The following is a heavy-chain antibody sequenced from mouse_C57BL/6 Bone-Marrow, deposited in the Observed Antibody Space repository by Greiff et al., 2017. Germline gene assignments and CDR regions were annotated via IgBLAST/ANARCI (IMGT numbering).Heavy chain of an antibody. Sequence: QVQLQQSGPELVQPGASVKLSCKASGYTFTSYDINWVQQRPGQGLEWIGWIYPRDGSTKYHEKFKGKATLTGDTSSSTAYMELHSLTSEDSAVYFCAMDYGSSYWYLDVWGTGTTVTVSS. CDR3: AMDYGSSYWYLDV. CDR1: GYTFTSYD. D-gene: IGHD1-1*01. CDR2: IYPRDGST. J-gene: IGHJ1*03. V-gene: IGHV1-85*01.